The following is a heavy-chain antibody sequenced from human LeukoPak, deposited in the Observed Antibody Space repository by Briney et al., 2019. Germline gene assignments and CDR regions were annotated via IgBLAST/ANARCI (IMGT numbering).Heavy chain of an antibody. D-gene: IGHD2-2*01. J-gene: IGHJ6*02. Sequence: GGSLRLSCAASGFSFSSYAMSWVRQAPGKGLEWVSAISGSGGSTYYADSVKGRFTISRDNSKNTLYLQMNSLRAEDTAVYYCAKGQVVLAVRYNYYGMDVWGQGTTVTVS. CDR1: GFSFSSYA. CDR3: AKGQVVLAVRYNYYGMDV. V-gene: IGHV3-23*01. CDR2: ISGSGGST.